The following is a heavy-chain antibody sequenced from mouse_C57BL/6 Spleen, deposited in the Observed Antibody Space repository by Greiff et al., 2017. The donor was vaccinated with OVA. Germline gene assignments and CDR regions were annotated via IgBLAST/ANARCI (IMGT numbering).Heavy chain of an antibody. CDR2: ISDGGSYT. J-gene: IGHJ2*01. Sequence: EVKLMESGGGLVKPGGSLKLSCAASGFTFSSYAMSWVRQTPEKRLEWVATISDGGSYTYYPDNVKGRFTISRDNAKNILYLQMSHLKSEDTAMYYCARDRRLYYFDYWGQGTPLTVSS. CDR1: GFTFSSYA. V-gene: IGHV5-4*01. CDR3: ARDRRLYYFDY. D-gene: IGHD3-3*01.